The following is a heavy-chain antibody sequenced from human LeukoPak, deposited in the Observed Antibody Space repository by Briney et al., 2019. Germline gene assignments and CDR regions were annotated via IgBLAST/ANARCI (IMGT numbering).Heavy chain of an antibody. Sequence: VSYISSSSSTIYYADSVKGRFTFSRDNAKNSLYLQMNSLRAADTAVYYCARGFGEYGMDVWGQGTTVTVSS. J-gene: IGHJ6*02. D-gene: IGHD3-10*01. CDR2: ISSSSSTI. V-gene: IGHV3-48*01. CDR3: ARGFGEYGMDV.